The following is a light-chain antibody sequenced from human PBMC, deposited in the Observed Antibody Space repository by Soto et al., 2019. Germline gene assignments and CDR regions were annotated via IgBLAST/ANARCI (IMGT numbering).Light chain of an antibody. J-gene: IGKJ1*01. Sequence: EIVLTQSPGTLSLSPGDRATLSCRASQTISSTYLAWYQQNPGQAPRLLIYAASTRATGVPDRFSGSGSGTDFTLTISSLEPEDFAVYYCQQYGSSPKTFGQGTKVEI. CDR1: QTISSTY. CDR2: AAS. CDR3: QQYGSSPKT. V-gene: IGKV3-20*01.